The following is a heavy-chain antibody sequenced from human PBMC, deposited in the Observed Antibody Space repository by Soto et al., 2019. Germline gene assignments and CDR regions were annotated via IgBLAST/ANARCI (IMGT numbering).Heavy chain of an antibody. V-gene: IGHV3-33*01. CDR1: GFTFSSYG. J-gene: IGHJ6*02. Sequence: GGSLRLSCAASGFTFSSYGMHWVRQAPGKGLEWVAVIWYDGSNKYYADSVKGRFTISRDNSKNTLYLQMNSLRAEDTAVYYCARDRRFLEWLSCMDVWGQGTTVTVSS. CDR2: IWYDGSNK. D-gene: IGHD3-3*01. CDR3: ARDRRFLEWLSCMDV.